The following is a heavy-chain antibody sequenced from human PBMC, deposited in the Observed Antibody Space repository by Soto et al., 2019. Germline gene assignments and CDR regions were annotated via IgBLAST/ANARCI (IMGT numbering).Heavy chain of an antibody. CDR2: ISGYSGNT. D-gene: IGHD3-10*01. J-gene: IGHJ4*02. CDR3: ARGGVLLWFGEPLDY. Sequence: QVQLVQSGAEVKKPGASVKVSCKASGYTFTRYGFTWVRRAPGQGLEWMGWISGYSGNTNYAQNLRGRVTMTTDTSTTTAYMELRSLRSDDTAVYYCARGGVLLWFGEPLDYWGQGTLVTVSS. CDR1: GYTFTRYG. V-gene: IGHV1-18*01.